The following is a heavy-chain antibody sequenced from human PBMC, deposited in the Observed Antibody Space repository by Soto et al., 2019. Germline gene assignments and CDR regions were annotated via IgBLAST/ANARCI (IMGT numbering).Heavy chain of an antibody. CDR2: TFYRSKWDN. Sequence: SQTLSLTCAISGDSVSSNSAAWNWIRQSPSRGLEWLGRTFYRSKWDNDFALSLKSRITIKPDTSKNQFSLQLNSVTPEDTAVYFCARVLTDSYGYGDWFDPWGQGILVTVSS. CDR1: GDSVSSNSAA. D-gene: IGHD5-18*01. CDR3: ARVLTDSYGYGDWFDP. V-gene: IGHV6-1*01. J-gene: IGHJ5*02.